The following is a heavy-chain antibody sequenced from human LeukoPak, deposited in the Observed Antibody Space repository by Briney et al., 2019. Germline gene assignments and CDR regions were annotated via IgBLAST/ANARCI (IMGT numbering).Heavy chain of an antibody. D-gene: IGHD5-12*01. CDR3: ARGYSDYYRVFDY. Sequence: PGGSLRLSCAASGFIFSDYYMSWIRQAPGKGLEWVSCISSTGTIIYYADSVRGRFTISRDNPKNSLYLQVNSLRAEDTAVYYFARGYSDYYRVFDYWGQGTLVTVSS. CDR1: GFIFSDYY. J-gene: IGHJ4*02. CDR2: ISSTGTII. V-gene: IGHV3-11*01.